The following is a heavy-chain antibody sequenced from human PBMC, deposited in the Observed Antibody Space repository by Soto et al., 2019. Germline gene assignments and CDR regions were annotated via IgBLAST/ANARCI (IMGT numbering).Heavy chain of an antibody. Sequence: EVQLLESGGGLVQPGGSLRLSCAASGFTFSSYAMSWVRQAPGKGLDWVSAISGSGGITYYADSVKGRFTISRDNSKNTLYLQMNSLGAEDTAVYYCARPGWGDYVGYFGYWGQGTLVTVSS. J-gene: IGHJ4*02. CDR2: ISGSGGIT. CDR1: GFTFSSYA. CDR3: ARPGWGDYVGYFGY. D-gene: IGHD4-17*01. V-gene: IGHV3-23*01.